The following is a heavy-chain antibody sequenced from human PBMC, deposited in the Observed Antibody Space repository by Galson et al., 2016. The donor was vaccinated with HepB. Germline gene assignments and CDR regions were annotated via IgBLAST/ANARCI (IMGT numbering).Heavy chain of an antibody. D-gene: IGHD1-1*01. CDR3: AGAWK. Sequence: SLRLSCAGSGLTFSKSNLGWLRQAPGQGLEWVSDLHGDGTTYYTDSVQGRFAISRDDSKNTLYLQMNTLRAEDTGIYYCAGAWKWGQGIMVTVSS. CDR1: GLTFSKSN. J-gene: IGHJ3*01. CDR2: LHGDGTT. V-gene: IGHV3-23*01.